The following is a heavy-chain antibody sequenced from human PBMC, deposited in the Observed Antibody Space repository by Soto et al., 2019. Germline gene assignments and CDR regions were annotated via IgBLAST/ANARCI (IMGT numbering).Heavy chain of an antibody. CDR2: ISYDGSNK. D-gene: IGHD1-26*01. J-gene: IGHJ4*02. V-gene: IGHV3-30-3*01. CDR3: ARDSGSYEMTYYFDY. Sequence: HPGGSLRLSCAASGFTFSSYAMHWVRQAPGKGLEWVAVISYDGSNKYYADSVKGRFTISRDNSKNTLYLQMNSLRAEDTAVYYCARDSGSYEMTYYFDYWGQGTLVTVSS. CDR1: GFTFSSYA.